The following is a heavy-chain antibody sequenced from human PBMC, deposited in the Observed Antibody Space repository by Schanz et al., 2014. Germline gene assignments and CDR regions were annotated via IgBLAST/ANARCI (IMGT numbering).Heavy chain of an antibody. CDR1: GFTFSSYA. D-gene: IGHD3-10*01. V-gene: IGHV3-23*01. CDR3: AKGRFAELSVFDS. J-gene: IGHJ3*02. Sequence: SNAASGFTFSSYAMSWVLQAPGTGLEWVSAISGSGSSTYYEDSVKGRFTISRDNSKNTLYLQRNSLRAEDTAVYYCAKGRFAELSVFDSWGHGTMVNV. CDR2: ISGSGSST.